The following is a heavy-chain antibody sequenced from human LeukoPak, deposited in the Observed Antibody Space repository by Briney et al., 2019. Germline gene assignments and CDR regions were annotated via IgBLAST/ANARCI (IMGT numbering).Heavy chain of an antibody. Sequence: GGSLRLSCAASGFTFSSYAMHWVRQAPGKGLEWVAVISYDGSNKCYADSVKGRFTISRDNSKNTLYLQMNSLRAEDTAVYHCARDTDRYSYGSGMDVWGQGTTVTVSS. V-gene: IGHV3-30*04. CDR2: ISYDGSNK. D-gene: IGHD5-18*01. CDR1: GFTFSSYA. CDR3: ARDTDRYSYGSGMDV. J-gene: IGHJ6*02.